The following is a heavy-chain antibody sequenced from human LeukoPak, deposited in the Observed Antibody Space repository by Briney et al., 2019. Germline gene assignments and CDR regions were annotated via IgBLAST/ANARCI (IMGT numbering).Heavy chain of an antibody. CDR2: INPSRGNT. D-gene: IGHD3-10*01. Sequence: GASVKVSCKASGYTFTGYYMHWVRQAPGQGLEWVGIINPSRGNTGYAQKFQGRVTMTRDTSTSTVYMELSSLRSDDTAVYYCAREKEGTFYFDYWGQGTLVTVSS. V-gene: IGHV1-46*01. J-gene: IGHJ4*02. CDR3: AREKEGTFYFDY. CDR1: GYTFTGYY.